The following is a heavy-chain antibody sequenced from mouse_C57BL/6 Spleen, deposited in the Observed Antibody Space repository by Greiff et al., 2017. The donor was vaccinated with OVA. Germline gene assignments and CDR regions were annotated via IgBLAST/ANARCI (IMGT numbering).Heavy chain of an antibody. CDR2: IRNKANNHAT. V-gene: IGHV6-6*01. D-gene: IGHD2-10*01. CDR3: TTYYGSYVPFDD. Sequence: EVKVEEPGGGLVQPGGSMKLSCAASGYTFSDAWMHWVRQSPEKGLEWVAEIRNKANNHATYYAVSGKGRFTISRDDSKSSVYQRMSSLRAEDAGFYYCTTYYGSYVPFDDWGQGTTLTVS. CDR1: GYTFSDAW. J-gene: IGHJ2*01.